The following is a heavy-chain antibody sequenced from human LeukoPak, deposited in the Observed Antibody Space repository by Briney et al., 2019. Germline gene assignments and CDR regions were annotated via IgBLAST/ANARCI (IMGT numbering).Heavy chain of an antibody. CDR3: TRGLSGTHNAFDL. Sequence: PGGSLRLSCAAYGFSFGNYFMHWVRQAPGKGLIWVSRINPDGSTIYYADSVKGRFTISRDNVGSSLYLEMNSLSVEDTALYYCTRGLSGTHNAFDLWGQGTLVTVSS. D-gene: IGHD1-26*01. J-gene: IGHJ3*01. V-gene: IGHV3-74*01. CDR1: GFSFGNYF. CDR2: INPDGSTI.